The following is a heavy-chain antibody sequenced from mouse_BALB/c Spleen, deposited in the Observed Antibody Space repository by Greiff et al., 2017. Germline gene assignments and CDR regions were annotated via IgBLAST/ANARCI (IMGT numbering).Heavy chain of an antibody. D-gene: IGHD2-3*01. CDR3: TRWLLGAMDY. J-gene: IGHJ4*01. CDR1: GYTFTSYY. CDR2: INPSNGGT. V-gene: IGHV1S81*02. Sequence: QVQLQQPGAELVKPGASVKLSCKASGYTFTSYYMYWVKQRPGQGLEWIGEINPSNGGTNFNEKFKSKATLTVDKSSSTAYMQLSSLTSEDSAVYYCTRWLLGAMDYWGQGTSVTVSS.